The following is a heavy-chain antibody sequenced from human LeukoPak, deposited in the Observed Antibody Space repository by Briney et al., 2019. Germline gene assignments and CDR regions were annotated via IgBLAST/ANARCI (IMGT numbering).Heavy chain of an antibody. CDR3: ARLIAVAGTLSFFDY. CDR2: ISYSGST. V-gene: IGHV4-59*08. J-gene: IGHJ4*02. Sequence: PETLSLTCTVSGGSISGYYWSWIRQPPGKGLECIGYISYSGSTYYNTSLKSRLTISVDTSKNQFSLKLNSVTAADTAVYYCARLIAVAGTLSFFDYWGQGILVTVSS. CDR1: GGSISGYY. D-gene: IGHD6-19*01.